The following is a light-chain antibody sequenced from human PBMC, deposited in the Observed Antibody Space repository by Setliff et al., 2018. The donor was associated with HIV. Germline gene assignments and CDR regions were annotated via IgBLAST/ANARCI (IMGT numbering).Light chain of an antibody. CDR3: QSYDKSLTGSAV. Sequence: QSVLTQPPSVSGAPGQRVTMSCTGSSSSIGAGFDVHWYQHLPGKAPKLLIYDNTNRPSGVPDRFSGSKSGTSASLAITGLQAEDEADYYCQSYDKSLTGSAVFGTGTKVTVL. CDR2: DNT. J-gene: IGLJ1*01. CDR1: SSSIGAGFD. V-gene: IGLV1-40*01.